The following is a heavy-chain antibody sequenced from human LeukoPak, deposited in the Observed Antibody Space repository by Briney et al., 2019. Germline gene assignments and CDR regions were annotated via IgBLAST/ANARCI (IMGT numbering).Heavy chain of an antibody. D-gene: IGHD4-11*01. V-gene: IGHV3-7*01. CDR3: ARVTVTTDYYYYYMDV. CDR1: GFTFSSYW. Sequence: GGSLRLSCAASGFTFSSYWMSWVRQAPGKGLEWVANIKQDGSEKYYVDSVKGRFTISRDNAKNSLYLQMNSLRAEDTAVYYCARVTVTTDYYYYYMDVWGKGTTVTVSS. CDR2: IKQDGSEK. J-gene: IGHJ6*03.